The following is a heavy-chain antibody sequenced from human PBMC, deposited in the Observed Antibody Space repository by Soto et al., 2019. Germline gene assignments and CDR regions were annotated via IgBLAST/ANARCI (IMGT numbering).Heavy chain of an antibody. Sequence: SVTFSCKASGYTFTSYGISWVRQAPGQGLEWMGWISAYNGSTSYAQKFQGRVTMTRDTSTSTVYMELSSLRSEDTAVYYCARDFYVWGSYRGYYYYGMDVWGQGTTVTVSS. J-gene: IGHJ6*02. CDR1: GYTFTSYG. D-gene: IGHD3-16*02. CDR3: ARDFYVWGSYRGYYYYGMDV. CDR2: ISAYNGST. V-gene: IGHV1-18*01.